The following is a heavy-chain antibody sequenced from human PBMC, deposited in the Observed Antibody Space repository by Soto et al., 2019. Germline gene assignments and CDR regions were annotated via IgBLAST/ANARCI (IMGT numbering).Heavy chain of an antibody. CDR1: GFTFDDYA. J-gene: IGHJ4*02. CDR3: AKDISSSWSNFDY. D-gene: IGHD6-13*01. Sequence: GGSLRLSCAASGFTFDDYAMHWVRRAPGKGLEWVSGISWNSGSIGYADSVKGRFTISRDNAKNSLYLQMNSLRAEDTALYYCAKDISSSWSNFDYWGPGTLVTVSS. CDR2: ISWNSGSI. V-gene: IGHV3-9*01.